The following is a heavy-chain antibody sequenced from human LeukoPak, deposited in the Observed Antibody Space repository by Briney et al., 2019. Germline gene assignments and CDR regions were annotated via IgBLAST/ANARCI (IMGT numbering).Heavy chain of an antibody. CDR3: AKGSSGSRPYYFDY. J-gene: IGHJ4*02. D-gene: IGHD3-22*01. V-gene: IGHV3-23*01. CDR2: ITDSGGST. CDR1: GFTFSSYA. Sequence: PGGSLGLSCAASGFTFSSYATSWVRQAPGEGLEWVSAITDSGGSTYYSDSVKGRFTISRDNSKNTLYLQMNTLRAEDTAIYYCAKGSSGSRPYYFDYWGQGTLVTVSS.